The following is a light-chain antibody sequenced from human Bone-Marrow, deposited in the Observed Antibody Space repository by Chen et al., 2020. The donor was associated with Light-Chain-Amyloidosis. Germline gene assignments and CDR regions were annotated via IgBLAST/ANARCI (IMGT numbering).Light chain of an antibody. Sequence: QSALTQPASVSGSPGQSITISCTGTSSDVGSYNLVSWYQQRPGKAPKLRVYEGSNRPSGVSHRFTGSQPGNTASMPIYGLQAEDEADYYCCSYAGTLVFGGGTKLTVL. CDR3: CSYAGTLV. CDR1: SSDVGSYNL. V-gene: IGLV2-23*01. CDR2: EGS. J-gene: IGLJ3*02.